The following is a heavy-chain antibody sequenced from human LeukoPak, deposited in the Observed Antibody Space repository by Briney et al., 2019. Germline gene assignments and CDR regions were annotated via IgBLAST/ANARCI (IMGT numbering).Heavy chain of an antibody. Sequence: SETLSLTCAVYGGSFSGYYWSWIRQPPGKGLEWIGEINHSGSTNYNPSLKSRVTISVDTSKNQFSLKLSSVTAADTAVYYCARPYYYDSRIDPWGQGILVTVSS. CDR2: INHSGST. CDR1: GGSFSGYY. V-gene: IGHV4-34*01. J-gene: IGHJ5*02. D-gene: IGHD3-22*01. CDR3: ARPYYYDSRIDP.